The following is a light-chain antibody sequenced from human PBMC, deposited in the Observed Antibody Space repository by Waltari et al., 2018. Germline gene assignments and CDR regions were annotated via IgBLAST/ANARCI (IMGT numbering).Light chain of an antibody. CDR3: SSYTNRATLRV. CDR1: SSDIGNSNY. J-gene: IGLJ1*01. V-gene: IGLV2-14*01. CDR2: EVS. Sequence: QSALAQPASVSGSPGQSIAISCTGTSSDIGNSNYVSWYQQHPGNAPKLILYEVSDRPSGVSRRFSGSKSGNKATLTISGLQADDEADYYCSSYTNRATLRVFGTGTKVTVL.